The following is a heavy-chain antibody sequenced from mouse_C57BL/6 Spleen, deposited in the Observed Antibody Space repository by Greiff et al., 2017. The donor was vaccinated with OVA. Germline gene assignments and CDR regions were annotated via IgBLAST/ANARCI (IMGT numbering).Heavy chain of an antibody. CDR2: IYPSDRET. Sequence: VQLQQPGAELVRPGSSVKLSCKASGYTFTRYWMDWVKQRPGQGLAWIGNIYPSDRETHYNQKFKDKATLTVDKSSSTAYMQLSSLTSEDSAVYYCARSGYYGSSYRVYAMDYWGQGTSVTVSA. CDR3: ARSGYYGSSYRVYAMDY. D-gene: IGHD1-1*01. V-gene: IGHV1-61*01. CDR1: GYTFTRYW. J-gene: IGHJ4*01.